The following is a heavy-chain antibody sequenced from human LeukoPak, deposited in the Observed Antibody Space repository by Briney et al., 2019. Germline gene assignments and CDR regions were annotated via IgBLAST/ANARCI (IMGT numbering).Heavy chain of an antibody. CDR2: ISGGGGST. Sequence: PGGSLRLSCAASEFTFSNYAMNWVRQAPGKGLEWVSGISGGGGSTYYADSVKGRFTISRVNSKNTLYLQMDSLRAEDTALYYCAKGSGINHYHWIDPWGQGTLVTVSS. CDR3: AKGSGINHYHWIDP. CDR1: EFTFSNYA. V-gene: IGHV3-23*01. D-gene: IGHD1-14*01. J-gene: IGHJ5*02.